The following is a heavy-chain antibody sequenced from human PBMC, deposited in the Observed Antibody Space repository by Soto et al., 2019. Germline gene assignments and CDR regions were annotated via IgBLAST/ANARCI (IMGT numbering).Heavy chain of an antibody. CDR2: IYHTGAA. J-gene: IGHJ3*02. V-gene: IGHV4-31*03. Sequence: QVQLQESGPGLVKPSQTLSVTCTVSGGSLSSDNFFWSWVRQHPETGLEWVGYIYHTGAAYYNPSLKSRLPISLDTAKHRFSLSLIAVTAADTAVYYCASEVIAPATSDAFDIWGQGKIVTVSS. CDR1: GGSLSSDNFF. D-gene: IGHD2-21*01. CDR3: ASEVIAPATSDAFDI.